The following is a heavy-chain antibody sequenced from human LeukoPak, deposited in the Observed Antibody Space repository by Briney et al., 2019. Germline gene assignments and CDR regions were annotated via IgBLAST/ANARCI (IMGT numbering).Heavy chain of an antibody. V-gene: IGHV4-34*01. CDR3: ARQAVTTIHYYYYYMDV. Sequence: SETLSLTCVLYGGSSTNYFWSWIRQPPGKGLEWIGEINRSASTNYNPSLKSRVTISVDTSKNQFSLKLSSVTAADTAVYYCARQAVTTIHYYYYYMDVWGKGTTVTISS. CDR2: INRSAST. D-gene: IGHD4-17*01. J-gene: IGHJ6*03. CDR1: GGSSTNYF.